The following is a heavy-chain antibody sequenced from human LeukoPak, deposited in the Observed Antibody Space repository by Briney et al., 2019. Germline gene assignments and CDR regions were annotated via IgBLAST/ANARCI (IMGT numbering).Heavy chain of an antibody. CDR3: ARDLGVYIGQTHHDAFDI. CDR2: ISASGTAL. D-gene: IGHD2-8*01. V-gene: IGHV3-48*03. Sequence: GGSLRLSCAASGFIFSNYEMNWVRQAPEKGLEWVSYISASGTALYYADSVRGRFTISRDNAKDSLSLQMNSLRAEDTAVYYCARDLGVYIGQTHHDAFDIWGQGTLVTVSS. CDR1: GFIFSNYE. J-gene: IGHJ3*02.